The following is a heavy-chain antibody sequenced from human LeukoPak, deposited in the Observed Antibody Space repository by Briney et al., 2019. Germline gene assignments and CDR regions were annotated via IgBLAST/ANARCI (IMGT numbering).Heavy chain of an antibody. J-gene: IGHJ6*02. CDR1: GYTFTGYY. D-gene: IGHD1-20*01. V-gene: IGHV1-2*02. CDR2: INPNSGDT. CDR3: ARGDNWNGNYYYGMDV. Sequence: GASVKVSCKDSGYTFTGYYMHWVRQAPGQGLEWMGWINPNSGDTNYAQKFQGRVTMTRDTSISTAYMELSRLRSDDTAVYYCARGDNWNGNYYYGMDVWGQGTTVTVSS.